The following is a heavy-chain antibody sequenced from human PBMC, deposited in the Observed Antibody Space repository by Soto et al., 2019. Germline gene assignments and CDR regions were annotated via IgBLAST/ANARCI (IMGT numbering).Heavy chain of an antibody. Sequence: QVQLVQSGAEVKNPGASVKVSCKTSGYTFTKYGVGWVRQAPGQGLEWMGWISGSSGNANYAEKVQGRITLTTDTSTSTAYIGLRSLRSDDTAVYYCAREMAGLGGEYDYWGQGTLVTVSS. CDR1: GYTFTKYG. D-gene: IGHD3-16*01. CDR3: AREMAGLGGEYDY. CDR2: ISGSSGNA. V-gene: IGHV1-18*01. J-gene: IGHJ4*02.